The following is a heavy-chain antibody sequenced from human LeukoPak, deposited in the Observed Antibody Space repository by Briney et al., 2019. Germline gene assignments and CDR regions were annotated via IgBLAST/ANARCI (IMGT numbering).Heavy chain of an antibody. CDR2: IYTSGST. Sequence: SETLSLTCTVSGGSISSYYWSWIRQPPGKGLEWIGYIYTSGSTNYNPPLKSRVTISVDTSKNQFSLKPSSVTAADTAVYYCARRVVFRQNRGYCSGGSCQNWFDPWGQGTLVTVSS. V-gene: IGHV4-4*09. J-gene: IGHJ5*02. CDR3: ARRVVFRQNRGYCSGGSCQNWFDP. D-gene: IGHD2-15*01. CDR1: GGSISSYY.